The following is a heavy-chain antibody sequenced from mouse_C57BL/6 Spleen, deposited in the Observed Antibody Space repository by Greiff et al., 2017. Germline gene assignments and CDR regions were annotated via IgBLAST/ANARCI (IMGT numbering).Heavy chain of an antibody. V-gene: IGHV5-16*01. CDR1: GFTFSDYY. D-gene: IGHD3-3*01. Sequence: EVMLVESEGGLVQPGSSMKLSCTASGFTFSDYYMAWVRQVPEKGLEWVANINYDGSSTYYLDSLKSRFIISRDNAKNILYLQMSSLKSEDTATYYCAREGDVGYFDYRGQGTTLTVSS. CDR3: AREGDVGYFDY. CDR2: INYDGSST. J-gene: IGHJ2*01.